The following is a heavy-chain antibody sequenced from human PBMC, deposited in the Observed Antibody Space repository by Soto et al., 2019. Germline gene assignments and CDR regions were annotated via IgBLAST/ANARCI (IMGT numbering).Heavy chain of an antibody. CDR3: AKDRVGGTFYTPLGF. J-gene: IGHJ4*02. D-gene: IGHD1-7*01. CDR2: ISYDGRSK. Sequence: PGGSLRLSCAASGFTFSDYGMHWVRQAPGKGLEWVAVISYDGRSKNYADSVKGRFTISRDNSKNTLSLHLNTLKPEDTAVYHCAKDRVGGTFYTPLGFWGQGTLVTVSS. CDR1: GFTFSDYG. V-gene: IGHV3-30*18.